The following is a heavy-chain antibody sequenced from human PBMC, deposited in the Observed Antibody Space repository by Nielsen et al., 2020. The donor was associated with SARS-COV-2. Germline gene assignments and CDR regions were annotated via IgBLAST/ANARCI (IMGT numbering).Heavy chain of an antibody. CDR1: GGSISSYY. V-gene: IGHV4-59*01. D-gene: IGHD6-19*01. Sequence: SETLSLTCTVSGGSISSYYWSWIRQPPGKGLEWIGYIYYSGSTNYNPSLKSRVTISVDTSKNQFSLKLSSVTAADTAVYYCARVGVIAVAGTGYYYYYGMDVWGQGTTVTVSS. J-gene: IGHJ6*02. CDR2: IYYSGST. CDR3: ARVGVIAVAGTGYYYYYGMDV.